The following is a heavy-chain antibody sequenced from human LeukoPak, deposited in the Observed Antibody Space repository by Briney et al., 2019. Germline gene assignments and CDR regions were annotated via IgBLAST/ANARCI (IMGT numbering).Heavy chain of an antibody. CDR3: ARGGGDYYMDG. V-gene: IGHV4-34*01. CDR2: INHSGST. D-gene: IGHD4-17*01. J-gene: IGHJ6*03. Sequence: SETLSLTCAVYSGSFSGYYWTWIRQPPGKGLEWIGEINHSGSTDSNPSLKSRVTISVDTSKNQFSLKLSSVTAADTAVYYCARGGGDYYMDGWGKGTTVTVSS. CDR1: SGSFSGYY.